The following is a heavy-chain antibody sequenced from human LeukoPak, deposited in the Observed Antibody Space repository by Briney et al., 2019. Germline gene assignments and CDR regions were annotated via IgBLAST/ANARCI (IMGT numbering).Heavy chain of an antibody. CDR2: IWYDGSNK. J-gene: IGHJ4*02. V-gene: IGHV3-33*08. CDR1: GFTFSSYG. Sequence: TGGSLRLSCAASGFTFSSYGMHWVRQAPGKGLEWVAVIWYDGSNKYYADSVKGRFTISRDNSKNTLYLQMNSLRAEDTAVYYCAREGPEVLWASDYYFDYWGQGTLVTVSS. D-gene: IGHD2/OR15-2a*01. CDR3: AREGPEVLWASDYYFDY.